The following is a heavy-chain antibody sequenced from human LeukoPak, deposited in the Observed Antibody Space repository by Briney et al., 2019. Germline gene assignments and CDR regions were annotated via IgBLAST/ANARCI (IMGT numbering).Heavy chain of an antibody. V-gene: IGHV3-30*02. CDR3: ANLMGYGGNSESFDY. Sequence: GGSLRLSCAASGFTFSSYGMHWVRQAPGKGLGWVAFIRYDGSNKYYADSVKGRFTISRDNSKHTLYLQMNSLRAEDTAVYYCANLMGYGGNSESFDYWGQGTLVTVSS. D-gene: IGHD4-23*01. CDR1: GFTFSSYG. CDR2: IRYDGSNK. J-gene: IGHJ4*02.